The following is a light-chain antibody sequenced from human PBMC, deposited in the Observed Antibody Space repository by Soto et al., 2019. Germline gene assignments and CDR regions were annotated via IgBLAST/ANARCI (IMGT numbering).Light chain of an antibody. CDR1: QTVSSN. CDR3: QQYNNWPRT. J-gene: IGKJ1*01. Sequence: EIVMTQSPCTLFVSPGERATLSCRASQTVSSNLAWYQQKPGQAPRLLIYGASTRATGIPARFSGSGSGTEFTLTISSLQSEDFAVYYCQQYNNWPRTFGQGTKVEIK. CDR2: GAS. V-gene: IGKV3-15*01.